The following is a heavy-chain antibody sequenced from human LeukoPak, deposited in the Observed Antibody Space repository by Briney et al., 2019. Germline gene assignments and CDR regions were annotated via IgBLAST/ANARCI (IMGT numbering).Heavy chain of an antibody. J-gene: IGHJ3*02. Sequence: SETLSLTCTVSGGSISSYYWSWIRQPAGKGLEWIGRIYTSGSTNYNPSLKSRVTMSIDTSKNQFSLKLSSVTAADTAVYYYASTVLEWYAFDIWGQGTMVTVSS. CDR2: IYTSGST. D-gene: IGHD3-3*01. V-gene: IGHV4-4*07. CDR1: GGSISSYY. CDR3: ASTVLEWYAFDI.